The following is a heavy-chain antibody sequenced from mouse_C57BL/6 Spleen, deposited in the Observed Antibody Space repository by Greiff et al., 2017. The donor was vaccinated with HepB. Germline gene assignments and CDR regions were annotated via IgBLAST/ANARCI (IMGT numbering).Heavy chain of an antibody. CDR1: GYAFSSSW. CDR2: IYPGDGDT. CDR3: AFRDYFDD. J-gene: IGHJ2*01. D-gene: IGHD3-3*01. V-gene: IGHV1-82*01. Sequence: VQGVESGPELVKPGASVKISCKASGYAFSSSWMNWVKQRPGKGLEWIGRIYPGDGDTNYNGKFKGKATLTADKSSSTAYMQLSSLTSEDSAVYFCAFRDYFDDWGQGTTLTVSS.